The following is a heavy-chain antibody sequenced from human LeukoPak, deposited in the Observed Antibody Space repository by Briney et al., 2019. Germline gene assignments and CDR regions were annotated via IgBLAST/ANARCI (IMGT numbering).Heavy chain of an antibody. CDR3: ARSPLGYCSGGSCRGRATWGYYYYYYMDV. Sequence: ASVKVSCKASGYTFTSYGISWVRQAPGQGLEWMGWISAYNGNTNYAQKLQGRVTMTTDTSTSTAYMELRSLRSEDTAVYYCARSPLGYCSGGSCRGRATWGYYYYYYMDVWGKGTTVTVSS. CDR1: GYTFTSYG. J-gene: IGHJ6*03. CDR2: ISAYNGNT. V-gene: IGHV1-18*01. D-gene: IGHD2-15*01.